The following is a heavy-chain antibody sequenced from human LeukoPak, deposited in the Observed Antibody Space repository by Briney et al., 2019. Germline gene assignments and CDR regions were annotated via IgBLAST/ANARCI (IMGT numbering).Heavy chain of an antibody. CDR1: GFTFSSYG. D-gene: IGHD3-10*01. J-gene: IGHJ6*03. V-gene: IGHV3-30*02. Sequence: GGSLRLSCAASGFTFSSYGMHWVRQAPGKGLEWVAFIRYDGSNKYYADSVKGRFTISRDNSKNTLYLQMNSLRAEDTAVYYCAKDFGSGGFFYYSYMAVGGKGPTVTISS. CDR3: AKDFGSGGFFYYSYMAV. CDR2: IRYDGSNK.